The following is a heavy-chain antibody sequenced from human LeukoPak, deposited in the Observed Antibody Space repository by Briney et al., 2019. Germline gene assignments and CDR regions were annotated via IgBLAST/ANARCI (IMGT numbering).Heavy chain of an antibody. CDR1: GFTFSSYG. V-gene: IGHV3-30*18. D-gene: IGHD3-10*01. CDR2: ISYDGSNK. J-gene: IGHJ4*02. CDR3: AKDSMVRGENYFDY. Sequence: GGSLRLSCAATGFTFSSYGMHWVRQAPGKGLEWVAVISYDGSNKYYADSVKGRFTISRDNSKNTLYLQMNSLRAEDTAVYYCAKDSMVRGENYFDYWGQGTLVTVSS.